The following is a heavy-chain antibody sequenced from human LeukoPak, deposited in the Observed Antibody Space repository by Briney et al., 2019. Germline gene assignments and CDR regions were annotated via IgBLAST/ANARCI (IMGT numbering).Heavy chain of an antibody. D-gene: IGHD6-13*01. V-gene: IGHV3-30-3*01. J-gene: IGHJ4*02. CDR1: GFTFSSYA. CDR3: ARGKAAAGDYFDY. CDR2: ISYDGSNK. Sequence: GRSLRLSCAASGFTFSSYAMHWVRQAPGRGLEWVAVISYDGSNKYYADSVKGRFTISRDNSKNTLYLQMNSLRAEDTAVYYCARGKAAAGDYFDYWGQGTLVTVSS.